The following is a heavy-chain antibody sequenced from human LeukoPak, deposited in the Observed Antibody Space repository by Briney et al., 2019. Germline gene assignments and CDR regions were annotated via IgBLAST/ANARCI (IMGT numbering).Heavy chain of an antibody. CDR1: GGSIDSSSYY. Sequence: SETLSLTCAVSGGSIDSSSYYWGWIRQPPGKGLEWIGSIFRTGSTYYSASLKSRVTISVDTSKNQFSLKLSSVTAADTAVYYCARVRAAAGTTPFDYWGQGTLVTVSS. J-gene: IGHJ4*02. CDR2: IFRTGST. D-gene: IGHD6-13*01. V-gene: IGHV4-39*07. CDR3: ARVRAAAGTTPFDY.